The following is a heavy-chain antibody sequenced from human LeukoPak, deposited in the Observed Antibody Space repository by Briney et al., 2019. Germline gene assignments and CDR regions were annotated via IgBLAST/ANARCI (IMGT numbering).Heavy chain of an antibody. CDR2: IRSKANSYAT. V-gene: IGHV3-73*01. CDR1: GFTFSGSA. D-gene: IGHD3-3*01. Sequence: GGSLRLSCAASGFTFSGSAMHWVRQASGKGLEWVGRIRSKANSYATAYAASVKGRFTISRDDSKNTAYLQMNSLKTEDTAVYYCAGVHFGVAPRGYYYYMDVWGKGTTVTVSS. CDR3: AGVHFGVAPRGYYYYMDV. J-gene: IGHJ6*03.